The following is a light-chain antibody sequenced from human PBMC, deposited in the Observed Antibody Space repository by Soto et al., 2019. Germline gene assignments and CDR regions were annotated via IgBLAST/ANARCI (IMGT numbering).Light chain of an antibody. J-gene: IGKJ4*01. CDR2: GAS. CDR1: QSVGSN. CDR3: QQYNNWPLA. V-gene: IGKV3D-15*01. Sequence: EIVMTQSPVTLSVSQEERATLSCSASQSVGSNLAWYQQKPGQAPRLLIYGASTRATGIPARFSGSGSGTEFTLTISSLQSEDFAVYYCQQYNNWPLAFGGGTKVDIK.